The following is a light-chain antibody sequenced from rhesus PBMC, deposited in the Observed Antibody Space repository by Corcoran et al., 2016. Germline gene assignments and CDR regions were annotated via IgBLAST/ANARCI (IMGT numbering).Light chain of an antibody. CDR1: QGISNA. Sequence: DIQMSQSPSSLSASVGDKVTITCRARQGISNALACDQQKPGKVPKLLIYAASSWEIGVPSSFSVSISVTDFAFSITSLQPEVFAAYSCQLGYTSPTLGQGPKVEIK. J-gene: IGKJ1*01. CDR2: AAS. V-gene: IGKV1-33*02. CDR3: QLGYTSPT.